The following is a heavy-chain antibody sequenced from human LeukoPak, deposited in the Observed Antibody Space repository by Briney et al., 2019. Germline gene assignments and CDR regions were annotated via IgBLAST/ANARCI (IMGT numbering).Heavy chain of an antibody. V-gene: IGHV4-34*01. CDR1: GGSFSGYY. D-gene: IGHD3-3*01. Sequence: SETLSLTCAVYGGSFSGYYWSWIRQPPGKGLEWIGEIDHSGRTNSNASLKSRVTISVDTSKNQFSLKLSSVTAADTAVYYCARERLRFLEWLSSQNWFDPWGQGTLVTVSS. CDR3: ARERLRFLEWLSSQNWFDP. CDR2: IDHSGRT. J-gene: IGHJ5*02.